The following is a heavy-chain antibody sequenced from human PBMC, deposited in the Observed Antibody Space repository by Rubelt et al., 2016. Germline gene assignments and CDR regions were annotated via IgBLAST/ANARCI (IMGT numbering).Heavy chain of an antibody. D-gene: IGHD4-17*01. CDR3: ARSSGTTVTTVDY. J-gene: IGHJ4*02. V-gene: IGHV5-10-1*01. CDR2: LYASDSYT. Sequence: EVQLVQSGAEVKKPGESLRISCKGSGYSFTSYWISWVRQMPGNGLAWMGRLYASDSYTNYSPSFQGHVTISADKSISTAYLQWSSLKASDTAMYYCARSSGTTVTTVDYWGQGTLVTVSS. CDR1: GYSFTSYW.